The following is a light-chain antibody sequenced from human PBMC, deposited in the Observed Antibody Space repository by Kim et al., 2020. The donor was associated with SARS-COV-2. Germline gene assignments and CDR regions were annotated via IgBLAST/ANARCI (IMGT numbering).Light chain of an antibody. CDR3: LQHSTYPIT. CDR1: QDIRND. Sequence: ASVGDRVTIACRASQDIRNDLGWYQQNPGRAPKRLIYGASSLQSGVPSRFSGSGSGTEVTLTISSVQPEDFATYFCLQHSTYPITFGQGTRLGI. V-gene: IGKV1-17*01. J-gene: IGKJ5*01. CDR2: GAS.